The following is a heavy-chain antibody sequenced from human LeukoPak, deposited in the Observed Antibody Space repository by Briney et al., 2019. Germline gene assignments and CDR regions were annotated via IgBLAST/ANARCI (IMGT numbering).Heavy chain of an antibody. CDR1: GYTFTGYY. J-gene: IGHJ5*02. CDR2: INPNSGGT. V-gene: IGHV1-2*02. D-gene: IGHD1-1*01. Sequence: ASVKVSCKASGYTFTGYYMHCVRQAPGEGLEWMGWINPNSGGTNYAQKFQGRVTMTRDTSISTAYMELSRLRSDDTAVYYCARDRVTDWNPSNWFDPWGQGTLVTVSS. CDR3: ARDRVTDWNPSNWFDP.